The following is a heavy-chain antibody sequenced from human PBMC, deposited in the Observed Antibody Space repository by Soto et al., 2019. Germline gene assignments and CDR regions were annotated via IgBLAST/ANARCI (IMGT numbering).Heavy chain of an antibody. CDR3: VKDRSLIRADVYYFDY. CDR1: GFTFRDYG. CDR2: ILSNGGTT. Sequence: GWSLRLSCSASGFTFRDYGMHWVRQAPGKGLEFVAAILSNGGTTYYADSVRGRFTISRDNSKNTLYLQMSSLRDDDTAVYYCVKDRSLIRADVYYFDYWGQGTLVTVSS. V-gene: IGHV3-64D*06. J-gene: IGHJ4*02. D-gene: IGHD2-8*01.